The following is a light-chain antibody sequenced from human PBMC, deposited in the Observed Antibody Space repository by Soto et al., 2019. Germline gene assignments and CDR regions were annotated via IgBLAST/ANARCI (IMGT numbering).Light chain of an antibody. Sequence: EIVLTQSPGPLSLSPGERATLSCRASQSVSSSYLAWYQQKPVQAPRLLIYGASSTATGIPDRFSGSGSGTDCTLTISRLEPEDFAVYYCQQYGSSPAYNFGQGTKLESK. V-gene: IGKV3-20*01. J-gene: IGKJ2*01. CDR1: QSVSSSY. CDR2: GAS. CDR3: QQYGSSPAYN.